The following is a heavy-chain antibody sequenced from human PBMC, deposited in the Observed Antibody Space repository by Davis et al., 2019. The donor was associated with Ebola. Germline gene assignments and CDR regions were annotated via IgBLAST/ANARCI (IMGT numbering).Heavy chain of an antibody. D-gene: IGHD3-22*01. Sequence: SETLSLTCTVSGGSISSYYWSWIRQPPGKGLEWIGYIYYSGSTTYNPSLKSRVTISVDTSKNQFSLKLSSVTAADTAVYYCARRQYYYDSSGYHIGAFDIWGQGTMVTVSS. V-gene: IGHV4-59*08. J-gene: IGHJ3*02. CDR3: ARRQYYYDSSGYHIGAFDI. CDR2: IYYSGST. CDR1: GGSISSYY.